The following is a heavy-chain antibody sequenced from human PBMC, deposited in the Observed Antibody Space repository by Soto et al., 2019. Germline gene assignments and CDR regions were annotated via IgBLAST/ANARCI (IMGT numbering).Heavy chain of an antibody. Sequence: ASVKVSCKASGGTFSSYAISWVRQAPGQGLEWMGGIIPIFGTANYAQKFQGRVTITADESTSTAYMELSSLRSEDTAVYYCARMSSSWPRANFDYWGQGTLVTVSS. V-gene: IGHV1-69*13. D-gene: IGHD6-13*01. J-gene: IGHJ4*02. CDR3: ARMSSSWPRANFDY. CDR1: GGTFSSYA. CDR2: IIPIFGTA.